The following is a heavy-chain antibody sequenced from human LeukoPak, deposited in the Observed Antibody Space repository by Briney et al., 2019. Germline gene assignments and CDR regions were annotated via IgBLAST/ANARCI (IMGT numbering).Heavy chain of an antibody. D-gene: IGHD3-10*01. J-gene: IGHJ3*02. Sequence: SKTLSLTCTASGGSISSYYWSWIRQPAGKGLEWIGRIYTSGSTNYNPSLKSRVTMSVDTSKNQFSLKLSSVTAADTAVYYCARDWYGSGSLDAFDIWGQGTMVTVSS. CDR3: ARDWYGSGSLDAFDI. CDR1: GGSISSYY. V-gene: IGHV4-4*07. CDR2: IYTSGST.